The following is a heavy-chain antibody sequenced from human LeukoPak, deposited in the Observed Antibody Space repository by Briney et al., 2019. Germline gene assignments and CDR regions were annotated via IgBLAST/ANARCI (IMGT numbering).Heavy chain of an antibody. CDR2: IKQDGSEK. J-gene: IGHJ4*02. D-gene: IGHD5-18*01. Sequence: GGSLRLSCAASGFTFSRYWMSWVRQAPGKGLEWVANIKQDGSEKYYVDSVKGRFTISRDNAKNSLYLQMNSLRAEDTAVYYCASSVDAAMVQLLDYWGQGTLVTVSS. V-gene: IGHV3-7*01. CDR1: GFTFSRYW. CDR3: ASSVDAAMVQLLDY.